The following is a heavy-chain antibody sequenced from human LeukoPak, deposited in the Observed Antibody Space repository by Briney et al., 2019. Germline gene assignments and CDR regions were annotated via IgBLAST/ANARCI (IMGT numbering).Heavy chain of an antibody. D-gene: IGHD3-10*01. Sequence: ASVKVSCKTSGYSFILYGISWVRQAPGQGPEWMGWISTPTGDTKYTQKFQGRVTLTTDTSTSTAYMELSSLRSDDTAVYYCTKASLAFGTKYFDPWGQGTLVTVSS. CDR2: ISTPTGDT. CDR3: TKASLAFGTKYFDP. J-gene: IGHJ5*02. V-gene: IGHV1-18*01. CDR1: GYSFILYG.